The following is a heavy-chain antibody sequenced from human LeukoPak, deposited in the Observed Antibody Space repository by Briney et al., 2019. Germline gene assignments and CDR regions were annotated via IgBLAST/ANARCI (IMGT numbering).Heavy chain of an antibody. D-gene: IGHD3-3*01. CDR1: GFTFSSYW. V-gene: IGHV3-74*01. J-gene: IGHJ4*02. CDR3: AREPFKTDYDFWSGYYWFDY. CDR2: INSDGSST. Sequence: GGSLRLSCAASGFTFSSYWMHWVRHAPGKGLVWVSRINSDGSSTSYADPAKGRFTISRDNAKNTLYLQMNSLRAEDTAVYYCAREPFKTDYDFWSGYYWFDYWGQGTLVTVSS.